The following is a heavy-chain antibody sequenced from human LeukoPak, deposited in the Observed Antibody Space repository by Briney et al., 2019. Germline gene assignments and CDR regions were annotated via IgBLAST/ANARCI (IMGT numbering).Heavy chain of an antibody. Sequence: GGALRLSWAAAGFTSSNTYMSGRREAAGGGVELGAIIYSCGGARYAESVKGRFTISRDDSRNTLYLQMNSLRAEDTALYYCARDNSDSSGFTWGQGPRVTAPS. J-gene: IGHJ4*02. CDR3: ARDNSDSSGFT. D-gene: IGHD3-22*01. CDR1: GFTSSNTY. CDR2: IYSCGGA. V-gene: IGHV3-53*01.